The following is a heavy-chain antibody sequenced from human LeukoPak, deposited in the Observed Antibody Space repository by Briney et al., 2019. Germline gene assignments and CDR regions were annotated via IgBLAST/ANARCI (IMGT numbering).Heavy chain of an antibody. CDR1: GFTFSSYE. J-gene: IGHJ4*02. CDR3: ARMFGILSY. CDR2: ISSSGSTI. V-gene: IGHV3-48*03. Sequence: PGGSLRLSCAASGFTFSSYEMNWVRQAPGKGLEWVSYISSSGSTIYYADSVKGRFTISRDNAKNSLYLQMSSLRAEDTAVYYCARMFGILSYWGQGTLVTVSS. D-gene: IGHD3-3*02.